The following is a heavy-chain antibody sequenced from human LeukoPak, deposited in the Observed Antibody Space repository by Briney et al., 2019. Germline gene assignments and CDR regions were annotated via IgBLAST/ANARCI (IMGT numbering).Heavy chain of an antibody. CDR3: ARGSFKPYCSGGSCYPYFDY. CDR2: INHSGST. J-gene: IGHJ4*02. V-gene: IGHV4-34*01. CDR1: GGSSSGYY. D-gene: IGHD2-15*01. Sequence: SETLSLTCAVYGGSSSGYYWSWIRQPPGKGLEWIGEINHSGSTNYNPSLKSRVTISVDTSKKQFSLKPSSVTAADTAVYYCARGSFKPYCSGGSCYPYFDYWGQGTLVTVSS.